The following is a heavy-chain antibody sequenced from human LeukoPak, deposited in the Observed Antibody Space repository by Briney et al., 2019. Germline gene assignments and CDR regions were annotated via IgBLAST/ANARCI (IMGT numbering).Heavy chain of an antibody. J-gene: IGHJ4*02. Sequence: GASVKVSCKASGGTFSSYAISWVRQAPGQGLEWMGGIIPIFGTANYAQKFQGRVTITTDESTSTAYMELSNLRSEDTAVYYCARGTMIDQCYDYWGQGTLVTVSS. CDR1: GGTFSSYA. CDR3: ARGTMIDQCYDY. D-gene: IGHD3-22*01. CDR2: IIPIFGTA. V-gene: IGHV1-69*05.